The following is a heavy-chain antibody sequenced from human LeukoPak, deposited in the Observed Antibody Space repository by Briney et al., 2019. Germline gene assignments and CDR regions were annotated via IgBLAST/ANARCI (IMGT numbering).Heavy chain of an antibody. CDR1: GFTFSSYS. D-gene: IGHD2-15*01. J-gene: IGHJ4*02. CDR3: AKVGVGVAWDY. V-gene: IGHV3-48*04. CDR2: ISSSGTTI. Sequence: GGSLRLSCAASGFTFSSYSMNWVRQAPGKGLEWISYISSSGTTIYYANSVKGRFTISRDNAKNSLYLQMSSLRAEDTAVYYCAKVGVGVAWDYWGQGALVTVSS.